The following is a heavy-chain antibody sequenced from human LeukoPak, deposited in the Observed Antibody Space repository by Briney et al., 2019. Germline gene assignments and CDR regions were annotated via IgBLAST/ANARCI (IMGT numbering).Heavy chain of an antibody. J-gene: IGHJ4*02. V-gene: IGHV3-23*01. D-gene: IGHD4-17*01. CDR2: ISGSGGST. CDR1: GFTFSSYA. Sequence: GGSLRLSCAASGFTFSSYAMSWVRQAPGKGLEWVSAISGSGGSTYYADSVKGRFTISRDNSKNTLYLQMNSLRAEDTAVYYCAKDHGYGDYWPDFDYWGQGTLVTVPS. CDR3: AKDHGYGDYWPDFDY.